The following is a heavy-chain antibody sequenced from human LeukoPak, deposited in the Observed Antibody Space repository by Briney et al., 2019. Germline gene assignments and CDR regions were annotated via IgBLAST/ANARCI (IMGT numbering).Heavy chain of an antibody. CDR3: ASRWEIAAAPFDY. D-gene: IGHD6-13*01. V-gene: IGHV5-51*01. CDR2: IYPGDSDT. J-gene: IGHJ4*02. Sequence: GESLKISCKGSGYSFTSYWIGWVRQMPGKGLEWMGIIYPGDSDTRYSPSFQGQVTISADKSISTAYLQWSSLKASDTAMYYCASRWEIAAAPFDYWGQGTLVTVSS. CDR1: GYSFTSYW.